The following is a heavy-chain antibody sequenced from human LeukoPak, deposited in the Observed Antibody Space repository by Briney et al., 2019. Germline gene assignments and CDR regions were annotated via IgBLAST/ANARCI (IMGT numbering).Heavy chain of an antibody. J-gene: IGHJ3*02. CDR3: ARDSWATAAGNAFDI. Sequence: SETLSLTCTVSGGSISSYYWSCIRQPPGKGLEWIGYIYYSGSTNYNPSLKSRVTISVDTSKNQFSLKLSSVTAADTAVYYCARDSWATAAGNAFDIWGQGTMVTVSS. CDR1: GGSISSYY. CDR2: IYYSGST. V-gene: IGHV4-59*01. D-gene: IGHD7-27*01.